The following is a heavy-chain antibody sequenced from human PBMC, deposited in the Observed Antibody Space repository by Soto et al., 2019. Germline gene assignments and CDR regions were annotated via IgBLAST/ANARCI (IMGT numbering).Heavy chain of an antibody. D-gene: IGHD2-2*02. Sequence: GASVKVSCKASGYIFPDCGIHWVRQTPGQRLEWLGWIISVNDKTLYSPKFQGRLAIPRDTSANTAYMDLYSLRSEDSAVYYCARGRRACTGNNCYTDFDFWGQGSLVTVSS. CDR1: GYIFPDCG. J-gene: IGHJ4*02. V-gene: IGHV1-3*01. CDR3: ARGRRACTGNNCYTDFDF. CDR2: IISVNDKT.